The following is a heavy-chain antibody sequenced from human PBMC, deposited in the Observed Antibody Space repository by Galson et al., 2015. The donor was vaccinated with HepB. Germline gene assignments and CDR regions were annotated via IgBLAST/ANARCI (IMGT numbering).Heavy chain of an antibody. J-gene: IGHJ4*02. CDR2: IIPILGIA. CDR3: ARGAVVTATPIDY. Sequence: SVKVSCKASGGTFSSYTISWVRQAPGQGLEWMGRIIPILGIANYAQKFQGRVTITADKSTSTAYMELSSLRSEDTAVYYCARGAVVTATPIDYWGPVTLVTVPS. V-gene: IGHV1-69*02. D-gene: IGHD2-15*01. CDR1: GGTFSSYT.